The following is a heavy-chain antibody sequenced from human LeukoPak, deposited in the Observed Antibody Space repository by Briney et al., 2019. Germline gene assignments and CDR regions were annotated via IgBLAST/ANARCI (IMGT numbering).Heavy chain of an antibody. V-gene: IGHV1-8*02. CDR1: GYTFTGYY. D-gene: IGHD2-2*01. CDR3: ARGGRYCSSTSCFPS. J-gene: IGHJ4*02. CDR2: MNPNSGNT. Sequence: ASVKVSCKASGYTFTGYYMHWVRQATGQGLEWMGWMNPNSGNTGYAQKFQGRVTMTRNTSISTAYMELSSLRSEDTAVYYCARGGRYCSSTSCFPSWGQGTLVTVSS.